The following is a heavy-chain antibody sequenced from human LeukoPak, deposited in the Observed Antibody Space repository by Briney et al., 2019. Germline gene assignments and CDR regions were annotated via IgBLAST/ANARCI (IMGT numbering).Heavy chain of an antibody. V-gene: IGHV5-51*01. CDR2: IYPGDSDT. Sequence: GESLKISCKGSGYIFSNYWIAWVRQMPGRGLESMGIIYPGDSDTRYSPFFQGQVTISADKSISTAYLQWSSLRASDTAMYYCARHGVAGPYDAFDIWGQGTRVTVSS. CDR3: ARHGVAGPYDAFDI. CDR1: GYIFSNYW. J-gene: IGHJ3*02. D-gene: IGHD3-3*01.